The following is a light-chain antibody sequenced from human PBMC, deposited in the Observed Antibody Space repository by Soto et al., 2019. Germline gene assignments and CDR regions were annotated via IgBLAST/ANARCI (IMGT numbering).Light chain of an antibody. CDR2: GAS. V-gene: IGKV3-20*01. Sequence: EIVLTQSPGTLSLSPGERATLYCRASQSVSSSYLAWYQPKPGQAPRLLIYGASNRATGIPDRFSGSGSGTDFTLTISRLEPEDFAMYFCQQYVSSPQTFGQGTKGDI. CDR3: QQYVSSPQT. CDR1: QSVSSSY. J-gene: IGKJ1*01.